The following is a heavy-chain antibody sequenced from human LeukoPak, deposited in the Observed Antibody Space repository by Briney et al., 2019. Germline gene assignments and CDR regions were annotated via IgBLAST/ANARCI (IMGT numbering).Heavy chain of an antibody. D-gene: IGHD2-21*01. Sequence: NTSETLSLTCAVSGGFATYYCWSWIRQSSGKGLEWIGSVCSSGNTKYSPAPKSRVTISRDTSRDQFSLKMTSVTAADTAMYYCARDLASTGPYWYGLDVWGQGTAVTVSS. CDR3: ARDLASTGPYWYGLDV. CDR1: GGFATYYC. V-gene: IGHV4-59*02. CDR2: VCSSGNT. J-gene: IGHJ6*02.